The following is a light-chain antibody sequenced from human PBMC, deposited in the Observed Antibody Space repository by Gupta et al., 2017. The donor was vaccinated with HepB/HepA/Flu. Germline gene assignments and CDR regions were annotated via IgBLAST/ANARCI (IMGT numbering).Light chain of an antibody. CDR1: QGISSY. J-gene: IGKJ1*01. V-gene: IGKV1-8*01. CDR2: AAS. CDR3: QQYYSYPRT. Sequence: IRMTQSPSSFSASTGDRVTITCRASQGISSYLAWYQQKPGKAPKLLIYAASTLQSGVPSRFSGSGSGTXFTLTIXCLQSEDFATYYCQQYYSYPRTFGXGTKVEIK.